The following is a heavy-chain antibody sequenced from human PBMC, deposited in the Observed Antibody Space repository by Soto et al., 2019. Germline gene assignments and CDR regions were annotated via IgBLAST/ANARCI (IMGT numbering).Heavy chain of an antibody. CDR1: GFTFSSYW. Sequence: GGSLRLSCAASGFTFSSYWMHWVRQAPGKGLVWVSRVKSDGSSTNYADSVKGRFTISRDNAKNTVFLQMNSLRAEDTAVYYSVRSFDFWGQGTLVTVSS. CDR3: VRSFDF. D-gene: IGHD3-3*01. V-gene: IGHV3-74*01. J-gene: IGHJ4*02. CDR2: VKSDGSST.